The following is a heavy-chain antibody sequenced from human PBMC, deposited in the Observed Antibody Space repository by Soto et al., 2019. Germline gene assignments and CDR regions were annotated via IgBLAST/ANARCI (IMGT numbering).Heavy chain of an antibody. J-gene: IGHJ4*02. D-gene: IGHD6-13*01. CDR3: ARGYYSSSWRVFDY. Sequence: QVQLVQSGADVKKPGASVKVSCKTSGYTFSGYFMHWLRQAPGQGLEWMGWMNANSGGTDYAQNLQGRVSMTWDTSISTAYMELSRLRSDDTAIYYCARGYYSSSWRVFDYLGQGTLVTVSS. CDR2: MNANSGGT. V-gene: IGHV1-2*02. CDR1: GYTFSGYF.